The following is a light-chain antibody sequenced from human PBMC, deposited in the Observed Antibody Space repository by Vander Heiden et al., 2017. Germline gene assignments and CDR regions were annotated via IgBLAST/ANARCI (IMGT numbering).Light chain of an antibody. Sequence: QSVLTQPPSASGTPGQRVTISCSGSSPNIGSNTVNWYQQLPGTAPKRLIYSNNQRPSGVPDRFAGSKSGTSASLAISGLQSEDEADYYCAAWEDSLNGWVFGGGTKLTVL. CDR1: SPNIGSNT. V-gene: IGLV1-44*01. CDR2: SNN. J-gene: IGLJ3*02. CDR3: AAWEDSLNGWV.